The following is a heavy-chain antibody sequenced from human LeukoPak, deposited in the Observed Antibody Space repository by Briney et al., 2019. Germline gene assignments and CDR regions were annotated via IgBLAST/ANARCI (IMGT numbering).Heavy chain of an antibody. CDR2: IYYTGTT. CDR3: ARVLRGWNDARLDY. J-gene: IGHJ4*02. V-gene: IGHV4-59*12. D-gene: IGHD1-1*01. CDR1: GGSISSNY. Sequence: PPETRYLTCTVSGGSISSNYWSWIRQPPGKGLEWIGYIYYTGTTNYNTSLKSRVTILVDTSKNQFSLRLSSVTAADTAVYYCARVLRGWNDARLDYWGQGTLDSDSS.